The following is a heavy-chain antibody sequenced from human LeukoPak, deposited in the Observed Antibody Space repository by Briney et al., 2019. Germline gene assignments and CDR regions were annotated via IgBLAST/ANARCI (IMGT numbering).Heavy chain of an antibody. V-gene: IGHV4-59*01. Sequence: SETLSLTCTVSGGSISSYYWSWIRQPPGKGLEGIGYIYYSGSTNYNPSLKSRVTISVDTSKNQFSLKLSSVTAADTAVYYCARGTMRYYYGMDVWGQGTTVTVSS. CDR3: ARGTMRYYYGMDV. CDR1: GGSISSYY. CDR2: IYYSGST. D-gene: IGHD3-10*01. J-gene: IGHJ6*02.